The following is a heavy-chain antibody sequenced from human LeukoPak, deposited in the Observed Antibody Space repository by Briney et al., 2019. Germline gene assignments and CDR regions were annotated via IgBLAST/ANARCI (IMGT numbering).Heavy chain of an antibody. CDR2: IIPILGIA. Sequence: ASVKVSCKASGGTFSSYAISWVRQAPGQGLEWMGRIIPILGIANYAQKFQGRVTITADKSTSTAYMELSSLRSEDTAVYYCARDDYDILTGYYGWDYYYGMDVWGQGTTVTVSS. CDR3: ARDDYDILTGYYGWDYYYGMDV. V-gene: IGHV1-69*04. D-gene: IGHD3-9*01. J-gene: IGHJ6*02. CDR1: GGTFSSYA.